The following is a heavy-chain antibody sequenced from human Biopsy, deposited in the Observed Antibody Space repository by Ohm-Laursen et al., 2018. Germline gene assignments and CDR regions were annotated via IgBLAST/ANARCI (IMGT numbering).Heavy chain of an antibody. V-gene: IGHV4-4*07. CDR3: ARVGAGAPSIDYFDY. CDR2: IYTSGSP. D-gene: IGHD1-26*01. Sequence: TLSLTCAVSGDSINNYYWSWIRQPAGKGLEWIGRIYTSGSPNYNLSLESRVTMSVDTSKNQFPLNLRSVTAADTAVYYCARVGAGAPSIDYFDYWGQGALVTVSS. J-gene: IGHJ4*02. CDR1: GDSINNYY.